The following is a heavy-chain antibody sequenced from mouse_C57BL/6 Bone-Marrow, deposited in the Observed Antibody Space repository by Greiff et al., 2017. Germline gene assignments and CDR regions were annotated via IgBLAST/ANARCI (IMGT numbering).Heavy chain of an antibody. V-gene: IGHV1-72*01. CDR3: ARWDYYGSSYGYFDV. CDR1: GYTFTSYW. CDR2: IDPNSGGT. D-gene: IGHD1-1*01. Sequence: QQSCKASGYTFTSYWMHWVKQRPGRGLEWIGRIDPNSGGTKYNEKFKSKATLTVDKPSSTAYMQLSSLTSEDSAVYYCARWDYYGSSYGYFDVWGTGTTVTVSS. J-gene: IGHJ1*03.